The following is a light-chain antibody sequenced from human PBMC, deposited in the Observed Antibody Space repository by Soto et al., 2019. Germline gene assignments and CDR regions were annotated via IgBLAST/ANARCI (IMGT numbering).Light chain of an antibody. CDR3: QQFGNYPLT. V-gene: IGKV3-20*01. Sequence: EIVLTQSPGTLSLSPGERATLSCRASQNVRNNFLAWYQQKPGQAPRFLIYGASTRATGIPDRFSDGGSGTDFTLTISRLEPEDFAVYYCQQFGNYPLTFGGGTKVEIK. CDR1: QNVRNNF. J-gene: IGKJ4*01. CDR2: GAS.